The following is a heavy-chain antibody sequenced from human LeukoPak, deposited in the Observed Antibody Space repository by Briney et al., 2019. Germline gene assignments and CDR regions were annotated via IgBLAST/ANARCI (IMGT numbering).Heavy chain of an antibody. CDR2: IFYVGST. V-gene: IGHV4-59*11. CDR3: ARDYYDSRGEAFDI. Sequence: SETLSLTCTVSGDSIGSHYWSWIRQPPGKGLEWIGYIFYVGSTNYNPSLKSRVTISVDTSKNQFSLKLNAVTAADTAVYYCARDYYDSRGEAFDIWGQGTMVTVSS. J-gene: IGHJ3*02. CDR1: GDSIGSHY. D-gene: IGHD3-22*01.